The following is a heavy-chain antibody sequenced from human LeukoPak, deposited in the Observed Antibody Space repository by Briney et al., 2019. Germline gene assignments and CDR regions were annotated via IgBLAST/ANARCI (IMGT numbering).Heavy chain of an antibody. CDR2: IKQDGSEK. J-gene: IGHJ4*02. V-gene: IGHV3-7*01. CDR3: AKEEGTLRFGVVITYLDY. CDR1: GFTFSSYW. Sequence: PGGSLRLSCAASGFTFSSYWMSWVRQAPGKGLEWVANIKQDGSEKYYVDSVKGRFTISRDNAKNSLYLQMNSLRAEDTAVYYCAKEEGTLRFGVVITYLDYWGQGTLVTVSS. D-gene: IGHD3-3*01.